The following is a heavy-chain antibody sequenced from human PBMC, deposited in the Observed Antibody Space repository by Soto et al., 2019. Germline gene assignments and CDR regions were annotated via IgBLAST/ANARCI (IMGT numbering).Heavy chain of an antibody. J-gene: IGHJ6*02. CDR3: ARRRYGMDI. CDR1: GFTFGDHY. Sequence: ELQLVESGGDLVQPGGSLRLSCVASGFTFGDHYMDWVRQSPGKGLEWLGRARKTPNSDTTEYAASVKGRFTISMSDSKDSLYLQMSSLRTDDTAVYYCARRRYGMDIWGQGTKVTVSS. CDR2: ARKTPNSDTT. V-gene: IGHV3-72*01.